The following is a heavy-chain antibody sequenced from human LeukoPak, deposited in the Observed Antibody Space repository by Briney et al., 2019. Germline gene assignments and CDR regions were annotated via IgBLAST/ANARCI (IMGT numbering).Heavy chain of an antibody. CDR2: IRDTGET. CDR1: EFLVSNYY. CDR3: AMSGSSSLYGMDV. D-gene: IGHD6-13*01. Sequence: PGGSLRLSCAASEFLVSNYYMSWVRQAPGKGLEWVSLIRDTGETFYIDSVKGRFTISRDNAKNSLYLQMNSLRAEDTAVYYCAMSGSSSLYGMDVWGQGTTVTVSS. J-gene: IGHJ6*02. V-gene: IGHV3-69-1*02.